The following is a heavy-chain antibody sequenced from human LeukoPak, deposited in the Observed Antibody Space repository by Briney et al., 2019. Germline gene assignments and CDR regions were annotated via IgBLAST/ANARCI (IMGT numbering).Heavy chain of an antibody. V-gene: IGHV1-18*01. Sequence: ASVKVSCKASGYTFTSYGISWVRQAPGQGLEWMGWISAYNGNTNYAQKLQGRVTMTTDTSTSTAYMELRSLRSDDTAVYYCARAVPLGYCSGGSCYSYFDYWGQGTLVTVSS. D-gene: IGHD2-15*01. CDR2: ISAYNGNT. CDR1: GYTFTSYG. CDR3: ARAVPLGYCSGGSCYSYFDY. J-gene: IGHJ4*02.